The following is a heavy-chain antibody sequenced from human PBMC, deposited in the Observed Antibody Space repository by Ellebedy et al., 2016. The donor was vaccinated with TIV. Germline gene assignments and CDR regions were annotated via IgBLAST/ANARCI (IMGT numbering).Heavy chain of an antibody. Sequence: PGGSLRLSCAASGFTFSSYGMHWVRQAPGKGLEWVAAISYDGRNKYYADSVKGRFTISRDNSKNTLYLQMNSLRADDTAVYYCTNHLTNTYGDSGLSCWGQGTLVTVSS. V-gene: IGHV3-30*18. CDR3: TNHLTNTYGDSGLSC. CDR2: ISYDGRNK. CDR1: GFTFSSYG. J-gene: IGHJ4*02. D-gene: IGHD4-17*01.